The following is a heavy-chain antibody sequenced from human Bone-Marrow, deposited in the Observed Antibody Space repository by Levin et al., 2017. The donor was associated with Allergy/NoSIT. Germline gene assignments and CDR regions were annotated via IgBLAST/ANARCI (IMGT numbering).Heavy chain of an antibody. CDR3: ARDPFAYNFGSGSYLDY. CDR2: INRGGTST. D-gene: IGHD3-10*01. Sequence: GGSLRLSCAASRFPFSSYWMHWVRQAPGKGLVWVSRINRGGTSTTYADSVKGRFTISRDNAKNTLYLQMNSLRAEDTAVYYCARDPFAYNFGSGSYLDYWGQGTLVSVSS. CDR1: RFPFSSYW. J-gene: IGHJ4*02. V-gene: IGHV3-74*01.